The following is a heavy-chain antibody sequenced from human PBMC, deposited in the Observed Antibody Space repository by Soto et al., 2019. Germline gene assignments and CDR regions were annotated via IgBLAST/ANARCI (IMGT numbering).Heavy chain of an antibody. J-gene: IGHJ6*02. D-gene: IGHD6-6*01. CDR2: IIPIFGTE. CDR3: ARDGVAASPVYYGMDV. V-gene: IGHV1-69*13. CDR1: GGTFSSYA. Sequence: SVKVSCKASGGTFSSYAISWVRQAPGQGLEWMGGIIPIFGTENYAQKFQGRVTITADESTSTAYMELSSLRSEDTAVYYCARDGVAASPVYYGMDVWGQGTTVTV.